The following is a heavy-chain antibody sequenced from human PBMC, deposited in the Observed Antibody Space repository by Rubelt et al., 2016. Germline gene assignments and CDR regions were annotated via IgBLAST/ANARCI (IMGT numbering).Heavy chain of an antibody. Sequence: EVQLEESGGGLVQPGGSLRLSCAASGFTFSSYAMSWVRQAPGKGLEWVSVISGTGGGTNYADSVMGRFTISRDISKCTLYLQMNILRAEDTAVYYCAKVGYSSGRVFDYWGQGTLVTVSS. CDR3: AKVGYSSGRVFDY. CDR1: GFTFSSYA. V-gene: IGHV3-23*04. D-gene: IGHD6-19*01. J-gene: IGHJ4*02. CDR2: ISGTGGGT.